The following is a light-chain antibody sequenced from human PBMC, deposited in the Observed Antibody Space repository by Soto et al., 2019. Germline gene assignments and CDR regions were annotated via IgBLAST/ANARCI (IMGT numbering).Light chain of an antibody. J-gene: IGKJ4*01. V-gene: IGKV3D-15*01. Sequence: EIVMTQSPATLSESPLERAPLSCIASQSVSSNLAWYQQKPGQAPRLLIFGASTRATGIPARFSGSGSGTEFTLTISSLQSEDFAVYYCQQYDNWPPLTFGGGTKVDIK. CDR1: QSVSSN. CDR3: QQYDNWPPLT. CDR2: GAS.